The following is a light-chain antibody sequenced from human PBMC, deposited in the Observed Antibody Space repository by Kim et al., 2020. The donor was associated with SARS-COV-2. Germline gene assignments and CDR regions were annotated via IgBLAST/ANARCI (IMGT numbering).Light chain of an antibody. CDR1: QNIRNS. V-gene: IGKV1-16*01. CDR2: GAS. J-gene: IGKJ5*01. Sequence: DIQMTQSPSSLSASVGDRVTITCRASQNIRNSLAWFQQKPGKAPKSLIYGASTLQSGVPSRFSGGGSGTDFTLTISSLQPEDFAIYFCCHDSGYTITFGQGTRLEIK. CDR3: CHDSGYTIT.